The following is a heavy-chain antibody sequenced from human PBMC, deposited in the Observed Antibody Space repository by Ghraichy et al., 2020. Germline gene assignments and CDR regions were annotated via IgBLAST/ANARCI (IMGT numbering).Heavy chain of an antibody. CDR2: IYYSGST. J-gene: IGHJ3*02. V-gene: IGHV4-39*07. CDR1: GGSISSSSYY. CDR3: ARRTERDSSGYYFFRMVGLSYEGGDAFDI. D-gene: IGHD3-22*01. Sequence: SETLSLTCTVSGGSISSSSYYWGWIRQPPGKGLEWIGSIYYSGSTYYNPSLKSRVTISVDTSKNQFYLKLSSVTAADTAVYYCARRTERDSSGYYFFRMVGLSYEGGDAFDIWGQGTMVTVSS.